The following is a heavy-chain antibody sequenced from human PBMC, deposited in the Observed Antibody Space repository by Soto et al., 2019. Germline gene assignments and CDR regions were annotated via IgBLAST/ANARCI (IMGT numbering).Heavy chain of an antibody. CDR3: ARQFRNWNYVSNWFDP. CDR1: GYSFTSYW. V-gene: IGHV5-51*01. CDR2: IYPGDSDT. D-gene: IGHD1-7*01. Sequence: GESLKISCKGSGYSFTSYWIGWVRQMPGKGLEWMGIIYPGDSDTRYSPSFQGQVTISADKSISTAYLQWSSLKASDTAMYYCARQFRNWNYVSNWFDPWGQGTLVTVSS. J-gene: IGHJ5*02.